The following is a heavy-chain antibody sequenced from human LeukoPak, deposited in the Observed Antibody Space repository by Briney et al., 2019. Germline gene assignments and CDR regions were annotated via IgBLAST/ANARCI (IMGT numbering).Heavy chain of an antibody. D-gene: IGHD6-25*01. J-gene: IGHJ4*02. CDR1: GGSFSGYY. CDR2: INHSGST. Sequence: SSETLSLTCAVYGGSFSGYYWSWIRQPPGKGLEWIGEINHSGSTNYNPSLKSRVTISVDTSKNQFSLKLSSVTAADTAVYYCARDDIAAIRPFDYWGQGTLVTVSS. CDR3: ARDDIAAIRPFDY. V-gene: IGHV4-34*01.